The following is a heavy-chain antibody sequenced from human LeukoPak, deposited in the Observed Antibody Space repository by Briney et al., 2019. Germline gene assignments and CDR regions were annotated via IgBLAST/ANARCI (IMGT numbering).Heavy chain of an antibody. D-gene: IGHD6-19*01. CDR1: GITVSDSF. Sequence: GGSLRLSCAASGITVSDSFMTWVRQAPGKGLEWVSVIYPSGGTYYADSVKGRFTISRDNSKNTLYLEMNSLRAEDTAVYYCARHIRSSGWHSDYWGQGTLVTVSS. V-gene: IGHV3-53*01. CDR3: ARHIRSSGWHSDY. CDR2: IYPSGGT. J-gene: IGHJ4*02.